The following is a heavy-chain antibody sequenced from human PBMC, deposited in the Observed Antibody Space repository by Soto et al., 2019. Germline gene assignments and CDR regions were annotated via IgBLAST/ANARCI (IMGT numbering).Heavy chain of an antibody. Sequence: GGSLRLSCAASGFTFSSYGMHWVRQAPGKGLEWVAVIWYDGSNKYYADSVKGRFTISRDNSKNTLYLQMNGLRAEDTAVYYCASDANPTNYYDSSGAPDYWGQGTLVTVSS. D-gene: IGHD3-22*01. CDR3: ASDANPTNYYDSSGAPDY. V-gene: IGHV3-33*01. CDR2: IWYDGSNK. CDR1: GFTFSSYG. J-gene: IGHJ4*02.